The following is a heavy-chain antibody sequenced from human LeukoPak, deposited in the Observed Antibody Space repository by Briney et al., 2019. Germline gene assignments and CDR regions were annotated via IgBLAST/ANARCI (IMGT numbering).Heavy chain of an antibody. CDR3: ARDLMDSSGYVFDY. CDR2: IQYDGSDK. CDR1: GFTFSSYG. J-gene: IGHJ4*02. D-gene: IGHD3-22*01. Sequence: PGGSLRLSCAASGFTFSSYGMHWVRQAPGKGLEWMAFIQYDGSDKFYADSVKGRFTISRDNSKNTLYLQMNSLRAEDTAVYYCARDLMDSSGYVFDYWGQGTLVTVSS. V-gene: IGHV3-30*02.